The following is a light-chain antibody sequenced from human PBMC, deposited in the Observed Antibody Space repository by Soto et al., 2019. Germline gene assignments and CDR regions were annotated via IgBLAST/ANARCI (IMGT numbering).Light chain of an antibody. V-gene: IGLV1-47*01. CDR3: AAWDDSLSAHVV. J-gene: IGLJ2*01. CDR1: RSNIGSNY. CDR2: RNN. Sequence: QSVLTHPPSASGTPGQRVTISCSGSRSNIGSNYVYWYQQLPGTAPKLLIYRNNQRPSGVPDRFSGSKSGTSASLAISGLRSEDETDYYCAAWDDSLSAHVVFGGGTKVTVL.